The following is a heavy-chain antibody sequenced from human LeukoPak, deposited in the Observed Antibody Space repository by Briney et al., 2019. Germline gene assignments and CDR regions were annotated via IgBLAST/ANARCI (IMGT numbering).Heavy chain of an antibody. CDR3: AKAPGPAAKGSWFDP. J-gene: IGHJ5*02. Sequence: QTGGSLRLSCAASGFTFSSYSMNWVRQAPGKGLEWVSYISSSSSTIYYADSVKGRFTISRDNSKNTLYLQMNSLRAEDTAVYYYAKAPGPAAKGSWFDPWGQGTLVTVSS. V-gene: IGHV3-48*01. CDR1: GFTFSSYS. D-gene: IGHD2-2*01. CDR2: ISSSSSTI.